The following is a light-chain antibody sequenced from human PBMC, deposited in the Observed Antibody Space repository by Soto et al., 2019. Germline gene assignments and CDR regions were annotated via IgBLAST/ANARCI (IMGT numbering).Light chain of an antibody. V-gene: IGLV2-14*03. CDR2: DVS. J-gene: IGLJ1*01. CDR3: SAFTGTTYV. Sequence: QSALTQPASVSGSPGQSITISCTGTSRDVGGNKYVSWYQHYPGKAPKLMICDVSNRPSGVSNRFSGSKSGNTASLTISGLRAEDEADYYCSAFTGTTYVFGTGTKLTVL. CDR1: SRDVGGNKY.